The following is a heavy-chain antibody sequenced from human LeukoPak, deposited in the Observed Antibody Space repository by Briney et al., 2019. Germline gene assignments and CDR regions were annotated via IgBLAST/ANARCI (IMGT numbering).Heavy chain of an antibody. D-gene: IGHD3-9*01. Sequence: GGSLRLSCAASGFTFTNAWMSWVRQAPGKGLEWVGRIKSKTDGGTTDYAAPVKGRFTISRDDSKNTLYLQMNSLKTEDTAVYYCTTRLRYFDWTIYDFDYWGQGTLVTVSS. CDR2: IKSKTDGGTT. CDR3: TTRLRYFDWTIYDFDY. CDR1: GFTFTNAW. J-gene: IGHJ4*02. V-gene: IGHV3-15*01.